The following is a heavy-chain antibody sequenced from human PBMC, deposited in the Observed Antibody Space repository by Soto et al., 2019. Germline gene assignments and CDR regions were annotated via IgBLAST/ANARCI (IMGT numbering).Heavy chain of an antibody. CDR3: GRDVFGSSSGYYYYYMEV. CDR1: GGSFSGYY. J-gene: IGHJ6*03. CDR2: IYYSGST. V-gene: IGHV4-59*01. Sequence: SETLSLTCAVYGGSFSGYYWSWIRQPPGKGLEWIGYIYYSGSTNYNPSLKSRVTISVDTSKNQFSLKLSSVTAADTAVYYCGRDVFGSSSGYYYYYMEVWGKGTTVTVSS. D-gene: IGHD6-6*01.